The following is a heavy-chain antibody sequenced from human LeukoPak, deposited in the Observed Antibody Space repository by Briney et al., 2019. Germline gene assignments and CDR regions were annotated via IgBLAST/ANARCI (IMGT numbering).Heavy chain of an antibody. J-gene: IGHJ4*02. CDR2: LFHSGTR. Sequence: TSETLSLTCTVSGGSITSYYWSWIRQPPGKGLEWIGYLFHSGTRRYNPSLKSRVTISADTTKNQIFLTLNSTTAADTAVYYCARRRGWKQQLVYFDYWGQGTLATVS. D-gene: IGHD6-13*01. V-gene: IGHV4-59*08. CDR3: ARRRGWKQQLVYFDY. CDR1: GGSITSYY.